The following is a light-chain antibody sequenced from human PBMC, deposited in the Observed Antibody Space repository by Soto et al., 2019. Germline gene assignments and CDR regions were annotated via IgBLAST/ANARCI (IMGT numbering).Light chain of an antibody. CDR3: AAWDDSLNALYV. CDR1: RSNIGSNT. CDR2: SNN. Sequence: QSVLTQPLSASGSPGQRVTSSCSGSRSNIGSNTVNWYQQLPGTAPKLLIYSNNQRPSGVPDRFSGSKSGTSASLAISGLQSEDEADYYCAAWDDSLNALYVFGTGTKVTVL. J-gene: IGLJ1*01. V-gene: IGLV1-44*01.